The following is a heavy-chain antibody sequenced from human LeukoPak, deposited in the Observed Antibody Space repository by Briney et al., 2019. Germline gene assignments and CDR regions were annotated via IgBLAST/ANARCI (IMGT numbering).Heavy chain of an antibody. J-gene: IGHJ4*02. CDR2: IYYSGST. CDR1: GGSISSSSYY. V-gene: IGHV4-39*07. CDR3: ARGQFGYSYGYGLDY. Sequence: PSETLSLTCTVSGGSISSSSYYRGWIRQPPGKGLEWIGSIYYSGSTYYNPSLKSRVTISVDTSKNQFSLKLSSVTAADTAVYYCARGQFGYSYGYGLDYWGQGTLVTVSS. D-gene: IGHD5-18*01.